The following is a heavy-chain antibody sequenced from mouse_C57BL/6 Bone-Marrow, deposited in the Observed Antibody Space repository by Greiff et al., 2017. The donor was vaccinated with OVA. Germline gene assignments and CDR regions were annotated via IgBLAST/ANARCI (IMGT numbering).Heavy chain of an antibody. CDR1: GYTFTSYW. V-gene: IGHV1-69*01. Sequence: QVQLQQPGAELVMPGASVKLSCKASGYTFTSYWMHWVKQRPGQGLRWIGEIDPSDSYTNYNQKFKGKSTLTVDKSSSTAYMQLSSLTSEDSAVYYCARENGYDGGTWFAYWGQGTLVTVSA. J-gene: IGHJ3*01. CDR3: ARENGYDGGTWFAY. CDR2: IDPSDSYT. D-gene: IGHD2-2*01.